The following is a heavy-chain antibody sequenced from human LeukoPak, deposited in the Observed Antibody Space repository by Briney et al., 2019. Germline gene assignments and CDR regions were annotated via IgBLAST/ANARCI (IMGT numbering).Heavy chain of an antibody. CDR3: VKDLSSWLPGVFDY. V-gene: IGHV3-23*01. Sequence: GGSLRLSCAASGFPFSSYSMSWVRQAPGKGLEWVSGIVGTTGTTYYADSVQGRSTISRDNSKNTLYLEMNSLTAEDTAVYFCVKDLSSWLPGVFDYWGQGTLVTVSS. CDR2: IVGTTGTT. CDR1: GFPFSSYS. J-gene: IGHJ4*02. D-gene: IGHD6-13*01.